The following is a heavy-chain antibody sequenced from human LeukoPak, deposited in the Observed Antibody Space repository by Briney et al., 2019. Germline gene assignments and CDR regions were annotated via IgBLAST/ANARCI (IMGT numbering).Heavy chain of an antibody. J-gene: IGHJ4*02. CDR1: GGSISNYN. CDR2: VYYSGST. CDR3: ARSPQQWLVQFDY. V-gene: IGHV4-59*01. D-gene: IGHD6-19*01. Sequence: PSETLSLTCTVSGGSISNYNWSWIRQPPGKGLERIGYVYYSGSTDYNPSLKSRVTISVDTSKNQFSLKLSSVTAADTAVYYCARSPQQWLVQFDYWGQGTLVTVSS.